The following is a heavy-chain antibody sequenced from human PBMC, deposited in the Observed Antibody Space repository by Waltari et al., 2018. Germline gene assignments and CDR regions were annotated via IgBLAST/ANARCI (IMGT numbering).Heavy chain of an antibody. CDR2: INLSGKT. V-gene: IGHV4-34*02. J-gene: IGHJ4*02. CDR3: ASGPGGYYFES. CDR1: AGSFSGYY. D-gene: IGHD3-16*01. Sequence: QVQLQQWGAGLLKPSETLSLTCAISAGSFSGYYCSWIRQAPGKGLEWIAEINLSGKTDDHPSLRSRVTMSVDTSKNQFSLKLSSVTAADTAVYYCASGPGGYYFESWGLGTLVTVSS.